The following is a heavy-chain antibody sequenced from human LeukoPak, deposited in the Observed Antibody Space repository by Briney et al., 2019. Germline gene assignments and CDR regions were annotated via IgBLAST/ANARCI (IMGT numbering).Heavy chain of an antibody. CDR2: IYHSGTT. J-gene: IGHJ5*02. V-gene: IGHV4-4*02. CDR3: ASLTSTVTP. Sequence: PSETLSLTCAVSGVSISSSNWGSWVRQPPGQGLEWIGEIYHSGTTNYNPSLKSRVTISVDKSKNQFSLKLSSVTAADTAVYYCASLTSTVTPWGQGTLVTVSS. CDR1: GVSISSSNW. D-gene: IGHD4-17*01.